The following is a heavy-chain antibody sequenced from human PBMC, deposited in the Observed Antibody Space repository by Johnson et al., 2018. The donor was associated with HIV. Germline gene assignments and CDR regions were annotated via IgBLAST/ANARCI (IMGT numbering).Heavy chain of an antibody. V-gene: IGHV3-66*02. CDR3: AGSSIYSSSWLADAFDI. D-gene: IGHD6-13*01. CDR2: ISSGGST. J-gene: IGHJ3*02. Sequence: VQLVESGGGLVQPGGSLRLSCAASGFTVSSNYMSWVRQAPGKGLEWVSVISSGGSTYYADSVKGRFTISTDNSKNKLYLQMNSLRAEDKAVYYCAGSSIYSSSWLADAFDIWGQGTMVTVSS. CDR1: GFTVSSNY.